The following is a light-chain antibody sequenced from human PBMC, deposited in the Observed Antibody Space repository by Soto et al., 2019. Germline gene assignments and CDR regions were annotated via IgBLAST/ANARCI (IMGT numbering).Light chain of an antibody. CDR1: NSDLGTYNL. CDR2: EVT. Sequence: QSVLTQPASVSGSPGQSITISCTGTNSDLGTYNLVSWYQQHPGKAPKTIIYEVTKRPSGVSKRFSGSKSGNTASLTISGLQAEDEADYYCCSYPSDSSYVFGSGTKVTVL. CDR3: CSYPSDSSYV. V-gene: IGLV2-23*02. J-gene: IGLJ1*01.